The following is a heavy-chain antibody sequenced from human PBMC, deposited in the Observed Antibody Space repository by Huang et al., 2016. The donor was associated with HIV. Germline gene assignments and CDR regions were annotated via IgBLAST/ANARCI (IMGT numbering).Heavy chain of an antibody. D-gene: IGHD6-19*01. J-gene: IGHJ4*02. CDR3: ARDRGAVAGTSPGY. CDR2: ISAYNGHT. V-gene: IGHV1-18*01. Sequence: QVQLVQSGAEVKKPGASVKVSCKASGYTFNSYGISWVRQAPGKGLEWMGCISAYNGHTNYAQKLQGRVTMTTETSTSTAYMELRSLRSDATAVYYCARDRGAVAGTSPGYWGQGTLVTVSS. CDR1: GYTFNSYG.